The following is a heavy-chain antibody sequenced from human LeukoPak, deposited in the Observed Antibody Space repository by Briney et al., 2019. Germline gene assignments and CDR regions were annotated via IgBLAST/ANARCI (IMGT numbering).Heavy chain of an antibody. J-gene: IGHJ4*02. V-gene: IGHV3-30*04. D-gene: IGHD2-15*01. CDR1: GFTFSSYA. Sequence: GRSLRLSCAASGFTFSSYAMHWVRQAPGKGLEWVAVISYDGSNKYYADSVKGRFTISRDNAKNSLYLQMNSLRAEDTAVYYCARTSSGGSCYLDYWGQGTLVTVPS. CDR3: ARTSSGGSCYLDY. CDR2: ISYDGSNK.